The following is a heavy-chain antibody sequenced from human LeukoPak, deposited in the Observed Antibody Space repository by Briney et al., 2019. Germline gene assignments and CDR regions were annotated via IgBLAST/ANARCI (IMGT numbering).Heavy chain of an antibody. CDR2: VYYSGRT. D-gene: IGHD3-10*01. J-gene: IGHJ4*02. CDR1: GGSISTYY. V-gene: IGHV4-59*01. Sequence: SETLSLTCTVSGGSISTYYWNWIRQPPGKGLEWIGYVYYSGRTDYNPSLKSRVTMSVDMSTRQISLKLSSVTAADTAVYYCARAVGGDGSGSLWGPGTLVTVSS. CDR3: ARAVGGDGSGSL.